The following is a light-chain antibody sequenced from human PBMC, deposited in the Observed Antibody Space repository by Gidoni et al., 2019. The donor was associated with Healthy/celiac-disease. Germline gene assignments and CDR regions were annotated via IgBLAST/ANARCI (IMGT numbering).Light chain of an antibody. Sequence: IQLTQSPSSLSASVGDRVTITCRASQGISSYLAWYQQKPGKAPKLLIYAASTLQSGVPSRFSGSGSGTDFTLPISSLQPEDFATYYCQQRNSYPWTFGQGTKVEIK. V-gene: IGKV1-9*01. J-gene: IGKJ1*01. CDR1: QGISSY. CDR2: AAS. CDR3: QQRNSYPWT.